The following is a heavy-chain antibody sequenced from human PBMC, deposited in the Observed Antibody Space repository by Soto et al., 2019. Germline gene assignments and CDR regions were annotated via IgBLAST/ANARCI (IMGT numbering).Heavy chain of an antibody. CDR1: GFRFEQYV. CDR3: LKDAPNGSIDD. Sequence: VQVVASGGGLVQPGRSLRLSCAVSGFRFEQYVMHWVRQAPGKGLECVSTVSPTGDTVAYADSVEGRFTVSRDNAKNSLYRQRNSLTGDDTALYYCLKDAPNGSIDDWGQGTLVTVSS. J-gene: IGHJ4*02. V-gene: IGHV3-9*01. D-gene: IGHD3-10*01. CDR2: VSPTGDTV.